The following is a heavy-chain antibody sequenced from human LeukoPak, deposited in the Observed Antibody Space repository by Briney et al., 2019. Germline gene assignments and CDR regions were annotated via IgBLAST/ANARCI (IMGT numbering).Heavy chain of an antibody. D-gene: IGHD4-11*01. J-gene: IGHJ4*02. V-gene: IGHV3-30*02. CDR3: ARDKWLTTTHYFDY. CDR2: IRYDGSNK. CDR1: GFTFSSYG. Sequence: QAGGSLRLSCAASGFTFSSYGMHWVRQAPGKGLEWVAFIRYDGSNKYYADSVKGRFTISRDNAKNSLYLQMNSLRAEDTAVYYCARDKWLTTTHYFDYWGQGTLVTVSS.